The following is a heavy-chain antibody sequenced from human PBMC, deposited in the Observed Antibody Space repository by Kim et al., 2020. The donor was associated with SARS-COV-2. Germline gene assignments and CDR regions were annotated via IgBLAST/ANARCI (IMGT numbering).Heavy chain of an antibody. Sequence: DSVEGRITISRDNSRNTLNLQMNSLRAEDTAVYYCAREEIVRATRSAFDIWGQGTMVTVSS. J-gene: IGHJ3*02. D-gene: IGHD1-26*01. CDR3: AREEIVRATRSAFDI. V-gene: IGHV3-66*01.